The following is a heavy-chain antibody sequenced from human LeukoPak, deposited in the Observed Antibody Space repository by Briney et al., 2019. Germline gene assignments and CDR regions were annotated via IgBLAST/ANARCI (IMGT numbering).Heavy chain of an antibody. J-gene: IGHJ4*02. D-gene: IGHD5-18*01. Sequence: ASVKVSCKASGYTFTSYYMHWVRQAPGQGLEWMGIINPSGGSTSYAQKFQGRVTMTRDTSTSTVYMELSSLRSEDTAVYYCARDLRFDTAMVTGDYWGQGTLVTVSS. CDR1: GYTFTSYY. CDR2: INPSGGST. CDR3: ARDLRFDTAMVTGDY. V-gene: IGHV1-46*01.